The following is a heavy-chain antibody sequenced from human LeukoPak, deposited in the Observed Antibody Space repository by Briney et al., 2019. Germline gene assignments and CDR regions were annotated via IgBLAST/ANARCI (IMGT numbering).Heavy chain of an antibody. J-gene: IGHJ4*02. CDR2: INPNSGGT. V-gene: IGHV1-2*02. CDR3: ARLNGNHFDY. Sequence: GASVKVSCKASGYTFTTYYIHWVRQAPGQGLEWMGWINPNSGGTDYAQKFQGRVTMTRDTSTSTAYMELSRLRSDDTAVYYCARLNGNHFDYWGQGTLVTVSS. CDR1: GYTFTTYY. D-gene: IGHD1-14*01.